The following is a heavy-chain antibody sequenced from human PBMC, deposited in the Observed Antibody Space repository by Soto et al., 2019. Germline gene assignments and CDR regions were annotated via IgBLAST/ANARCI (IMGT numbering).Heavy chain of an antibody. CDR3: ARSSDYGTIDY. CDR1: GGSISSGGYS. J-gene: IGHJ4*02. CDR2: ISQSGST. V-gene: IGHV4-30-2*01. D-gene: IGHD4-17*01. Sequence: QLQLQESGSGLVKPSQTLSLTCAVSGGSISSGGYSWSWIRQPPGKGLEWIGYISQSGSTYYRPSLKRRVTISVDRSKNQFSLQLNSVTATDTAVYYCARSSDYGTIDYWGQGTLVTVSS.